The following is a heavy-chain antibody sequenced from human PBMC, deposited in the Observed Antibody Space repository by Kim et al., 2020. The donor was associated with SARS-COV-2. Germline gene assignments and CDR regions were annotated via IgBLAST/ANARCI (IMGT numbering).Heavy chain of an antibody. J-gene: IGHJ2*01. Sequence: GGSTTNADSVEGRFTISRDNSKNTMDLQMNSLRAEDTAVYYCAKDLLFDLWGRGTLVTVSS. CDR3: AKDLLFDL. V-gene: IGHV3-23*01. CDR2: GGST.